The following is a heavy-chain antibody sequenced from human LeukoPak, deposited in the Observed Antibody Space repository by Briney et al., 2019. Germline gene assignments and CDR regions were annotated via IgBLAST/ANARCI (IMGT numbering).Heavy chain of an antibody. CDR2: ISEDGGDK. CDR1: GFISSNFW. Sequence: PGGSLRLSCAASGFISSNFWMTWVRQAPGKGLEWVANISEDGGDKYYGDSVEGRFTMSRDNAKNSVYLQMSSVRVEDTGVYYCVRKRQVHNYEGSGYHMDVWGKGTTVTVSS. CDR3: VRKRQVHNYEGSGYHMDV. V-gene: IGHV3-7*01. D-gene: IGHD3-22*01. J-gene: IGHJ6*04.